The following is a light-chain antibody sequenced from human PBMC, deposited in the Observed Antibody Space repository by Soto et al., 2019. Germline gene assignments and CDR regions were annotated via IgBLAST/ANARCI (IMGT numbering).Light chain of an antibody. CDR1: SRDVGGYNY. CDR2: DVN. Sequence: QSALTQPASVSGSPGQLITISCTGTSRDVGGYNYVSWYQHHPGKAPKVIIYDVNNRPSGVSNRFSGSKSGNTASLTISVLQPEDEFDYYCGSYRISGSPAYV. J-gene: IGLJ1*01. CDR3: GSYRISGSPAYV. V-gene: IGLV2-14*03.